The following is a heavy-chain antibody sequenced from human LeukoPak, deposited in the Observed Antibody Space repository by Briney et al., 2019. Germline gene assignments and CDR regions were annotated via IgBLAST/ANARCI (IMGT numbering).Heavy chain of an antibody. D-gene: IGHD6-19*01. V-gene: IGHV1-18*04. J-gene: IGHJ4*02. CDR1: GYTFSNYG. Sequence: SVTVACKASGYTFSNYGISWVRQAPGLGLEWMGWTSYNGNTNYPQKFQDRVTMTTDTSTTTAYMELRSLESDDTAVYYCARHSGSGWQALGYWGQGTLVTVSS. CDR3: ARHSGSGWQALGY. CDR2: TSYNGNT.